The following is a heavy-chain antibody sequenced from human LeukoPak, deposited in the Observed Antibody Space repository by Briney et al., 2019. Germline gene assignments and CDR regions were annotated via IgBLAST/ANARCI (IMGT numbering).Heavy chain of an antibody. CDR1: GFTFSSYA. Sequence: PGGSLRLSCAASGFTFSSYAMSWVRQAPGKGLEWVSAISGSGGSTYYADSVKGRFTISRDNSKTLYLQMNSLRAEDTAVYYCAKDRSILTINPFDIWGQGTMVTVSS. V-gene: IGHV3-23*01. J-gene: IGHJ3*02. CDR2: ISGSGGST. D-gene: IGHD3-10*01. CDR3: AKDRSILTINPFDI.